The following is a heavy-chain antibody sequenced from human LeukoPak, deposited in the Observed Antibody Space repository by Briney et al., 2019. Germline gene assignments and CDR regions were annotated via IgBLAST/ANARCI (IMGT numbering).Heavy chain of an antibody. V-gene: IGHV3-48*01. CDR1: GFTFSTYS. D-gene: IGHD1-1*01. CDR2: ISSSSSTI. CDR3: AKEKPTTGPSYYFDY. J-gene: IGHJ4*02. Sequence: PGGSLRLSCAASGFTFSTYSMNWVRQAPGKGLEWVSYISSSSSTIYYADSMKGRFTLSRDNSKNTLYLQMNSLRAEDTAVYYCAKEKPTTGPSYYFDYWGQGTLVTVSS.